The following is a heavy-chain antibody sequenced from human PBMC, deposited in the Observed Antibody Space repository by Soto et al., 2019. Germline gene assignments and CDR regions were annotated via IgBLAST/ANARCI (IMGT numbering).Heavy chain of an antibody. CDR2: IYYSGST. CDR3: ERHPSYSSSSSYIYYSYYMDV. CDR1: GGSISSYY. D-gene: IGHD6-6*01. V-gene: IGHV4-59*08. Sequence: SETLSLTCTVSGGSISSYYWSWIRQPPGKGLEWIGYIYYSGSTNYNPSLKSRATISVDTSKNQFSLKLSSMTAAATAVYYCERHPSYSSSSSYIYYSYYMDVWGKGTTVTVSS. J-gene: IGHJ6*03.